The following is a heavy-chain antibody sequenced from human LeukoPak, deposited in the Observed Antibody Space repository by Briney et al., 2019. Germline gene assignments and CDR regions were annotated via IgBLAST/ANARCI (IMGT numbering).Heavy chain of an antibody. CDR3: GKSSGQSGYSSDWGIDY. CDR2: ISWNSGSI. V-gene: IGHV3-9*01. Sequence: PGGSLRLPCAASGFTFDDYAMHWVRQAPGKGLEWVSGISWNSGSIDYADSVKGRFTISRDNAKNSLHLQMNSLRADDTALYYCGKSSGQSGYSSDWGIDYWGQGTLVIVSS. D-gene: IGHD6-19*01. J-gene: IGHJ4*02. CDR1: GFTFDDYA.